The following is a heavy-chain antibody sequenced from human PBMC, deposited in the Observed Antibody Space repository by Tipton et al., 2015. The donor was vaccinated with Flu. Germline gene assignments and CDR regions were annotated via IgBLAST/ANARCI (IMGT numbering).Heavy chain of an antibody. J-gene: IGHJ4*02. CDR2: ISYDGSYK. CDR3: AGHDFWSAYSLFGPFDY. Sequence: SLRLSCAASGFTFSSYGMHWVRQAPDKGLEWVAFISYDGSYKYYADSVKGRFTISRDNSKNELYLEMNSLRAEDTAVFYCAGHDFWSAYSLFGPFDYWGQGTLVTVSS. V-gene: IGHV3-30*03. CDR1: GFTFSSYG. D-gene: IGHD3-3*01.